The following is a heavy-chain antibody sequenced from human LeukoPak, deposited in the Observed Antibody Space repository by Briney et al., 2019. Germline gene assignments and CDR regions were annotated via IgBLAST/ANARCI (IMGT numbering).Heavy chain of an antibody. CDR3: ASTMYYYGSRYFDY. J-gene: IGHJ4*02. Sequence: KSSETLSLTCAVYGGSFSGYYWSWIRQPPGKGLEWIGEINHSGSTNYNPSLKSRVTISVDTSKNQFSLKLSSVTAADTAVYYCASTMYYYGSRYFDYWGQGTLVTVSS. CDR1: GGSFSGYY. CDR2: INHSGST. V-gene: IGHV4-34*01. D-gene: IGHD3-10*01.